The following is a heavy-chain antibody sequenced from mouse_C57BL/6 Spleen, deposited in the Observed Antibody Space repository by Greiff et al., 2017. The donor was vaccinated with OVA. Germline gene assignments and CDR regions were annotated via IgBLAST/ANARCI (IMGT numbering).Heavy chain of an antibody. D-gene: IGHD6-5*01. J-gene: IGHJ1*03. CDR2: IDPETGGT. V-gene: IGHV1-15*01. CDR1: GYTFTDYE. CDR3: TRGGLGYGYFDV. Sequence: VQLQESGAELVRPGASVTLSCKASGYTFTDYEMHWVQQTPVHGLEWIGAIDPETGGTAYNQKFKGKAILTADKSSSTAYMELRSLTSEDSAVYYCTRGGLGYGYFDVWGTGTTVTVSS.